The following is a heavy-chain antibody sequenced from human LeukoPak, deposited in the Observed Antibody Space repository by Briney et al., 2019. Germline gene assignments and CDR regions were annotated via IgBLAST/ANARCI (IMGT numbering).Heavy chain of an antibody. CDR3: ARDLRREWLRLSGSYFGFDY. V-gene: IGHV3-66*01. D-gene: IGHD1-26*01. CDR2: ISSGGYT. CDR1: GFTDRSNY. Sequence: GGSLRLSCAASGFTDRSNYMTWVRRAPGPGLELVSLISSGGYTYYADSVNGRFTISRDKSKNTLYLQMNSLRAEDTAVYYCARDLRREWLRLSGSYFGFDYWGQGTLVTVSS. J-gene: IGHJ4*02.